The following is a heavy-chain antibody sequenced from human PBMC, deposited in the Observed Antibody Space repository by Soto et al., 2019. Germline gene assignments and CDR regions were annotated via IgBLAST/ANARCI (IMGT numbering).Heavy chain of an antibody. Sequence: SETLSLSCTVSGASITGSSYWSWIRQPAGKGLEWIGRFSLSGTTNYNPSLRSRVTMSADVSKNQFSLRLTSVTAADTALYYCARGMTPPGAPAWYYFDSWGQGTLVTVSS. CDR3: ARGMTPPGAPAWYYFDS. V-gene: IGHV4-4*07. J-gene: IGHJ4*02. CDR1: GASITGSSY. CDR2: FSLSGTT. D-gene: IGHD2-8*02.